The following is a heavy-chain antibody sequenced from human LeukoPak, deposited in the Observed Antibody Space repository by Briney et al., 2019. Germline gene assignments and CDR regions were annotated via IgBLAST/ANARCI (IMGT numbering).Heavy chain of an antibody. CDR2: IGSSGSTM. Sequence: GGSLRLSCVASGFTFSNHEMNWVRLAPGKAREWISYIGSSGSTMFYAESVKGRFTVSRDNDESSLYLQMDSLEAEDTAVYYCARGGGPGYNDDAFDRWGQGTMVTVSS. CDR3: ARGGGPGYNDDAFDR. J-gene: IGHJ3*02. CDR1: GFTFSNHE. V-gene: IGHV3-48*03. D-gene: IGHD5-24*01.